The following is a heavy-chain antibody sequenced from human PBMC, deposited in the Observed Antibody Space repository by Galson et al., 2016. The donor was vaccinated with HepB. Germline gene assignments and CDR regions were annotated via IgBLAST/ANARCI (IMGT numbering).Heavy chain of an antibody. D-gene: IGHD3-16*01. CDR2: VWPGDSRT. J-gene: IGHJ4*02. CDR1: GYPFSGYW. CDR3: ASFGGRTFSRHQCDY. V-gene: IGHV5-51*03. Sequence: QSGAEVKKPGESLKISCRGSGYPFSGYWIGWVRQMPGKGLEWMGLVWPGDSRTRYSPSFQGQVTISVDKSFNTAYLQWSSLEPSYTAVYLCASFGGRTFSRHQCDYWGQGTLVTVSA.